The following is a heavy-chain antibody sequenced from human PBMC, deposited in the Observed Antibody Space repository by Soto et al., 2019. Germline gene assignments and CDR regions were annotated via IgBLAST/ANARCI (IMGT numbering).Heavy chain of an antibody. V-gene: IGHV1-18*01. J-gene: IGHJ4*02. Sequence: QVQLVQSGAEVKKPEASVKVSCKASGYTFTSYGISWVRQAPGQGLEWMGWISAYSGNPNYAQKLQGRVTMTTDTSTNTAYMELRSLRSDDTAVYYCARDNSGDFWSGYSHYYFDYWGQGTLVTVSS. CDR2: ISAYSGNP. CDR1: GYTFTSYG. D-gene: IGHD3-3*01. CDR3: ARDNSGDFWSGYSHYYFDY.